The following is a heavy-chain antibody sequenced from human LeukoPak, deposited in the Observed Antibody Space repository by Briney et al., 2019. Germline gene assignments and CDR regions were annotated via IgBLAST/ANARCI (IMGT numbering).Heavy chain of an antibody. CDR2: ILYSGST. Sequence: SETLSLTCTVSGGSISSYYWSWIRQPPGKGLEWIGYILYSGSTNYNPSLRSRVTISVDTSKNQFSLKLSSVTAADTAVYYCARGRGPTTVVTHDAFDIWGQGTMVTVSS. V-gene: IGHV4-59*08. CDR1: GGSISSYY. D-gene: IGHD4-17*01. J-gene: IGHJ3*02. CDR3: ARGRGPTTVVTHDAFDI.